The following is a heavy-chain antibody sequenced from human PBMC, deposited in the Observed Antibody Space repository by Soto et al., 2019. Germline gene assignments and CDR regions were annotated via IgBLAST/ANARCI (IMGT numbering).Heavy chain of an antibody. D-gene: IGHD6-19*01. CDR1: GFSFVNYA. J-gene: IGHJ4*02. Sequence: EVQLLESGGGLVQPGGSLRLSCAASGFSFVNYAMNWVRQAPGKGLKWVSGLSGSGTSTYYADSVKGRFTISRDNSRDTLFLQMNSLTADDTAVYYCAKATTNGGWFNPFDSWGQGALVTVSS. V-gene: IGHV3-23*01. CDR2: LSGSGTST. CDR3: AKATTNGGWFNPFDS.